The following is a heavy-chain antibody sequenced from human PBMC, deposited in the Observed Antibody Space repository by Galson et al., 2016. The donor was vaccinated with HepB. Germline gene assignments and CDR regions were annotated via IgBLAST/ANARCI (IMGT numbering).Heavy chain of an antibody. Sequence: SVKVSCKASGGTFSTYPVAWVRQAPGQGLEWMGGIIPLFGRTHSTEKFQGRLSIAADDSMTTVYMELSSLVSEDTGIYYCASVGRELIQLSGFRDFFHIWGRGTLVTVSS. CDR1: GGTFSTYP. CDR2: IIPLFGRT. V-gene: IGHV1-69*13. CDR3: ASVGRELIQLSGFRDFFHI. J-gene: IGHJ2*01. D-gene: IGHD5-18*01.